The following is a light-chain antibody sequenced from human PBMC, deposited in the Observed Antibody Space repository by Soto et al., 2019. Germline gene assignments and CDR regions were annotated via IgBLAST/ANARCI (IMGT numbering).Light chain of an antibody. CDR2: GAF. J-gene: IGKJ2*01. CDR3: QQYGYSST. CDR1: QSVSSSY. V-gene: IGKV3-20*01. Sequence: EIVLTQSPGILSLSPGERATLSCRASQSVSSSYLAWHQQKPGQAPRPLIYGAFTRATGIPDRFSGSGSGTDFTLTISRLEPEDFAVYYCQQYGYSSTFGQGTKLEIK.